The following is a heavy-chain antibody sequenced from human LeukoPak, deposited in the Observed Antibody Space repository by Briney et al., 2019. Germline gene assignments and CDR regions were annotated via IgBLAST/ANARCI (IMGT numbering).Heavy chain of an antibody. D-gene: IGHD4-17*01. V-gene: IGHV3-66*01. Sequence: GGSLRLPCAASGFAVSTYYMSWVRQPPGKGLEWVSVIYSGGITDYADSVKGIFTISRDNSKNTLYLQMNSLRAEDTAIYYCARNGVTTLGYWGQGTLVTVSS. CDR2: IYSGGIT. CDR1: GFAVSTYY. J-gene: IGHJ4*02. CDR3: ARNGVTTLGY.